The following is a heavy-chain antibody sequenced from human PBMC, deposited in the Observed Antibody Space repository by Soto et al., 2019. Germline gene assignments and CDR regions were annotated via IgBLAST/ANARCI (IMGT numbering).Heavy chain of an antibody. CDR1: GYSFTSCD. D-gene: IGHD4-17*01. Sequence: SVELSWEASGYSFTSCDISWVRQATGQGLEWMGWMNPNSGNTGYAQKFQGRVTMTRNTSISTAYMELSSLRSEDTAVYYCARGITVTTYYYYYYYMDVWGKGTTVTVSS. J-gene: IGHJ6*03. V-gene: IGHV1-8*01. CDR3: ARGITVTTYYYYYYYMDV. CDR2: MNPNSGNT.